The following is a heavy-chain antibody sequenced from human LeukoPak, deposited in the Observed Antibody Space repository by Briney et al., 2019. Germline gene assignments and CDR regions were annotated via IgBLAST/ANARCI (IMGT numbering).Heavy chain of an antibody. D-gene: IGHD5-12*01. J-gene: IGHJ6*03. V-gene: IGHV3-21*06. CDR3: VRRLDVAIGYFYMDV. CDR2: INSRGTYI. CDR1: GFIFGSYT. Sequence: PGGSLRLSCAASGFIFGSYTMNWVRQAPGKGLEWVSSINSRGTYIYYADSLQGRSTISRDNTKTSLYLEMNSLRAEDTAVYYCVRRLDVAIGYFYMDVWGKGTTVTVAS.